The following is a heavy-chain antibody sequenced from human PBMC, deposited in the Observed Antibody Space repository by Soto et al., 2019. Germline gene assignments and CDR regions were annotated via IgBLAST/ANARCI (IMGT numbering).Heavy chain of an antibody. Sequence: SETLSLTCTVSGGSVSSGSYYWSWIRQPPGKGLEWIGYIYYSGSTNYNPSLKSRVTISVDTSKNQFSLKLSSVTAADTAVYYRARWLGGLHPGNYFDYWGQGTLVTV. V-gene: IGHV4-61*01. CDR2: IYYSGST. D-gene: IGHD4-4*01. CDR3: ARWLGGLHPGNYFDY. J-gene: IGHJ4*02. CDR1: GGSVSSGSYY.